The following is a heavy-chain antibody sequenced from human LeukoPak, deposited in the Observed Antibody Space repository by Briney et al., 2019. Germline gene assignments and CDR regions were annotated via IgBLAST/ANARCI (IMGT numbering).Heavy chain of an antibody. V-gene: IGHV1-2*02. J-gene: IGHJ4*02. CDR2: VNPNSGGT. CDR3: ARDYYDSSGYYYVFDY. CDR1: GYTFTGYY. D-gene: IGHD3-22*01. Sequence: ASVKVSCKASGYTFTGYYMHWVRQAPGQGLEWMGWVNPNSGGTNYAQKFQGRVTMTRDTSISTAYMELSRLRSDDTAVYYCARDYYDSSGYYYVFDYWGQGTLVTVSS.